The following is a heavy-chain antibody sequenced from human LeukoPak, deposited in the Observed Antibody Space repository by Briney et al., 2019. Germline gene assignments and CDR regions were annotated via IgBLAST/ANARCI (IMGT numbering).Heavy chain of an antibody. CDR2: ISYDGGNK. J-gene: IGHJ4*02. V-gene: IGHV3-30-3*01. Sequence: SCKAYGFTFSSYAMHWVRQAPGKGLEWVAIISYDGGNKHYADSVKGRFTISRDNSKNTLYLQMNTLGVEDTAVYYCVRGGSSSRLDYWGQGTLVTVSS. D-gene: IGHD6-13*01. CDR3: VRGGSSSRLDY. CDR1: GFTFSSYA.